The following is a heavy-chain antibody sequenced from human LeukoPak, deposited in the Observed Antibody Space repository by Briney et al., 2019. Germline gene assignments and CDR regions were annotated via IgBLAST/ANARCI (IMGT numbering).Heavy chain of an antibody. CDR3: AKDRRRFYGSGSYPFFNGMDV. J-gene: IGHJ6*02. D-gene: IGHD3-10*01. V-gene: IGHV3-7*03. CDR1: GFTFSSYW. Sequence: GGSLRLSCAASGFTFSSYWMNWARQAPGKGLEWVASINHNGNVNYYVDSVKGRFTISRDNSKNTLYLQMNSLRAEDTAVYYCAKDRRRFYGSGSYPFFNGMDVWGQGTTVTVSS. CDR2: INHNGNVN.